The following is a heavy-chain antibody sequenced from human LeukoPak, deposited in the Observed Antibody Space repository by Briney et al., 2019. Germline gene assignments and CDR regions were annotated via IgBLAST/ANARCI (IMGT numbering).Heavy chain of an antibody. CDR2: IYHSGST. D-gene: IGHD3-16*01. J-gene: IGHJ4*02. CDR1: GGSISSGGYS. V-gene: IGHV4-30-2*01. CDR3: ARGYSGDYDYVWGSPPGY. Sequence: SETLSLTCAVSGGSISSGGYSWSWIRQPPGKGLEWIGYIYHSGSTYYNPSLKSRVTMSVDTSKNQVSLKLNSVTAADTAVYYCARGYSGDYDYVWGSPPGYWGQGTLVTVSS.